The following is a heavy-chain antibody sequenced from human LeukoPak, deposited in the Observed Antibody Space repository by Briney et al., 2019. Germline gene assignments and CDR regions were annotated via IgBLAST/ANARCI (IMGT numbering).Heavy chain of an antibody. J-gene: IGHJ5*02. D-gene: IGHD3-22*01. CDR2: INGRGTHT. Sequence: PGGSLRLSCTASEITFNSYAMTWVRQAPGKGLQWVSGINGRGTHTYYADSMRGRVTISRDNSKNTLYLQMNSLRAEDTALYYCAKDATYYYDSSGYSWGQGTLVTVSS. CDR1: EITFNSYA. CDR3: AKDATYYYDSSGYS. V-gene: IGHV3-23*01.